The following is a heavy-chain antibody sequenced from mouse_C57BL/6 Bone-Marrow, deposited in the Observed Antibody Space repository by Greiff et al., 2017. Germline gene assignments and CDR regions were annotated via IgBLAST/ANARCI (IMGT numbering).Heavy chain of an antibody. V-gene: IGHV7-3*01. CDR3: ARYDDYDVDY. CDR2: IRNKANGYTT. CDR1: GFTFTDYY. D-gene: IGHD2-4*01. J-gene: IGHJ2*01. Sequence: EVQLVESGGGLVQPGGSLSLSCAASGFTFTDYYMSWVRQPPGKALEWLGFIRNKANGYTTEYSASVKGRFNISRDNSQSILYLHMNALRAEDSATYYCARYDDYDVDYWGQGTTLTVSS.